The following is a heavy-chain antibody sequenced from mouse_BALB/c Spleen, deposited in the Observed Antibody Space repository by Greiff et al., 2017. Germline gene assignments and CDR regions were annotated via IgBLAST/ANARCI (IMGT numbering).Heavy chain of an antibody. D-gene: IGHD6-1*01. V-gene: IGHV2-9*02. Sequence: VMLVESGPGLVAPSQSLSITCTVSGFSLTSYGVHWVRQPPGKGLEWLGVIWAGGSTNYNSALMSRLSISKDNSKSQVFLKMNSLQTDDTAMYYCASYGHNRAMDYWGQGTSVTVSS. CDR1: GFSLTSYG. J-gene: IGHJ4*01. CDR2: IWAGGST. CDR3: ASYGHNRAMDY.